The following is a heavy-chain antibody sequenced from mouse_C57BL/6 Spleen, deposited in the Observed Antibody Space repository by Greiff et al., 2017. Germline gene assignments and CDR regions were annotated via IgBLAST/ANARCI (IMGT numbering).Heavy chain of an antibody. J-gene: IGHJ2*01. CDR1: GYTFTSYW. CDR2: IDPSDSYT. CDR3: ARGDYGNYEWVDY. Sequence: QVQLQQPGAELVKPGASVKLSCKASGYTFTSYWMQWVKQRPGQGLEWIGEIDPSDSYTNYNQKFKGKATLTVDTSSSTAYMQLSSLTSEDSAVYYCARGDYGNYEWVDYWGQGTTLTVSS. D-gene: IGHD2-1*01. V-gene: IGHV1-50*01.